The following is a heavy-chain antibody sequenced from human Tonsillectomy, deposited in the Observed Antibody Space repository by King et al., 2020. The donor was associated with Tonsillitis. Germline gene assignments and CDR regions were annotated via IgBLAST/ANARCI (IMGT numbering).Heavy chain of an antibody. J-gene: IGHJ4*02. CDR1: GGTCSSYS. CDR3: ASADYGGNSRYFDY. CDR2: IIPVFGTA. V-gene: IGHV1-69*01. Sequence: VQLVESGAEVMKPGSSVKVSCKASGGTCSSYSISWMRQAPGQGLECMVGIIPVFGTANYAQKFQGRVTITADESTITAYMELTTLRSEDSAIYYCASADYGGNSRYFDYWGQGTLVTVSS. D-gene: IGHD4-23*01.